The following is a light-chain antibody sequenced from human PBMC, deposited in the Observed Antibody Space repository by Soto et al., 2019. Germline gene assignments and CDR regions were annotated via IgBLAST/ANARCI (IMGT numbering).Light chain of an antibody. V-gene: IGKV1-9*01. CDR3: QHFNTYPLT. CDR2: LAS. CDR1: QGSNSN. Sequence: DIQLTQSPSFQSAAVGDRVTITCRASQGSNSNLAWYQQKPGKAPKLLIFLASTLQGGVPSRFSGSGSGTEFTLTISSLQPEDFATYYCQHFNTYPLTFGPGTKVDIK. J-gene: IGKJ3*01.